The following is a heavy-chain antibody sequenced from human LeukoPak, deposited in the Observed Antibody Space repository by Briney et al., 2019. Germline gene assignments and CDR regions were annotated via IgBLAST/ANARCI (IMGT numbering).Heavy chain of an antibody. CDR3: ASGIRYFDWFHLGYGMDV. J-gene: IGHJ6*02. V-gene: IGHV1-46*01. D-gene: IGHD3-9*01. Sequence: GASVKVSCKASGYTFTSYYMHWVRQAPGQGLEWMGIINPSGGSTSYAQKFQSRVTMTRDTSTSTVYMELSSLRSEDTAVYYCASGIRYFDWFHLGYGMDVWGQGTTVTVSS. CDR2: INPSGGST. CDR1: GYTFTSYY.